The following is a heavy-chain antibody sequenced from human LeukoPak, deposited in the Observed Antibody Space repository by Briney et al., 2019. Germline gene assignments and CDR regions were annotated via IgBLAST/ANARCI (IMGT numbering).Heavy chain of an antibody. CDR2: ISSGSRTI. J-gene: IGHJ4*02. D-gene: IGHD3-3*02. V-gene: IGHV3-48*01. CDR3: ARESISGARDFDY. Sequence: GGSLRLSCAASGFTFSSYSMNWVCQAPGKGLEWVSYISSGSRTIYYADSVKGRFTVSRDNAKNSLYLQMNSLRAEDTALYYCARESISGARDFDYWGQGTLVTVSS. CDR1: GFTFSSYS.